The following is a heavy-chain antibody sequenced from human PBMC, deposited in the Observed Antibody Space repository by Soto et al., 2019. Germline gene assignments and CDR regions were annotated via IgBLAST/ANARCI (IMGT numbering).Heavy chain of an antibody. Sequence: GGSLRLSCAASGFTFSSYAMSWVRQAPGKGLEWVSAISGSGGSTYYADSVKGRFTISRDNSKNTLYLQMNSPRAEDTAVYYWAKDVYSQGDARDTYYGIDVWGQGTTVTVSS. CDR2: ISGSGGST. J-gene: IGHJ6*02. D-gene: IGHD1-26*01. CDR1: GFTFSSYA. V-gene: IGHV3-23*01. CDR3: AKDVYSQGDARDTYYGIDV.